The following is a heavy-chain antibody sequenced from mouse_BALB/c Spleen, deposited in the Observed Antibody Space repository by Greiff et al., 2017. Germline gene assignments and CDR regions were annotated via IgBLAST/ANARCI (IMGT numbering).Heavy chain of an antibody. D-gene: IGHD3-1*01. Sequence: EVNVVESGGGLVQPGGSRKLSCAASGFTFSSFGMHWVRQAPEKGLEWVAYISSGSSTIYYADTVKGRFTISRDNPKNTLFLQMTSLRSEDTAMYYCARSVSAWFAYWGQGTLVTVSA. V-gene: IGHV5-17*02. CDR3: ARSVSAWFAY. CDR1: GFTFSSFG. CDR2: ISSGSSTI. J-gene: IGHJ3*01.